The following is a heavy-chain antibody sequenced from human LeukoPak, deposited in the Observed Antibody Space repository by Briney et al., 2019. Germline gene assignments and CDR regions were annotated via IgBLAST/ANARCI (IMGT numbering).Heavy chain of an antibody. CDR2: IYTSGST. V-gene: IGHV4-4*07. CDR3: ARVFYARDVFDI. CDR1: GASISSYY. Sequence: SETLSLTCTVSGASISSYYWTWIRRPAGKGLEWIGRIYTSGSTNYNPSLKSRVLMSVDTSKNHFSVELSSVTAADTAVYYRARVFYARDVFDIWGQGTMVTVSS. D-gene: IGHD3-16*01. J-gene: IGHJ3*02.